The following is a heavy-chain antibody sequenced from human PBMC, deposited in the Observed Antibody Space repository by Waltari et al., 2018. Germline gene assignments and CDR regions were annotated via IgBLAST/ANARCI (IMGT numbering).Heavy chain of an antibody. V-gene: IGHV1-2*02. D-gene: IGHD3-10*01. CDR3: ARDADGSGRINWFDP. Sequence: QVQLVQSGAEVKKPGASVKVSCKASGYTFTGYYMHWVRQAPGQGLEWMGWINPNSGGTNYAQMFQGRVTMTRDTSISTAYMELSRLRSDDTAVYYCARDADGSGRINWFDPWGQGTLVTVSS. CDR2: INPNSGGT. CDR1: GYTFTGYY. J-gene: IGHJ5*02.